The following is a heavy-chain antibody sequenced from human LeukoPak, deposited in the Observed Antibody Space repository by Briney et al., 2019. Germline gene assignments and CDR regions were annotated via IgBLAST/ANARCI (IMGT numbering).Heavy chain of an antibody. D-gene: IGHD3-3*01. V-gene: IGHV1-69*05. CDR3: ARDRGVLGFLEWD. CDR1: GYTFSSYG. J-gene: IGHJ4*02. CDR2: IIPIFGTP. Sequence: SVKVSCKASGYTFSSYGISWVRQAPGQGLEWMGGIIPIFGTPNYAQKFQGRVTITTDGSTSTAYMELSSLRSEDTAVYYCARDRGVLGFLEWDWGQGTLVTVSS.